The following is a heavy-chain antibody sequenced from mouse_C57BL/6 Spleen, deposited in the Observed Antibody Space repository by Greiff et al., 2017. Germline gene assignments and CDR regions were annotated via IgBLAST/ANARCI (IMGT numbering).Heavy chain of an antibody. CDR3: ARGYYGSRETWAGFAS. CDR2: ISSGSSTI. D-gene: IGHD1-1*01. Sequence: EVNLVESGGGLVKPGGSLKLSCAASGFTFSDYGMHWVRQAPEKGLEWVAYISSGSSTIYYADTVKGRFTISRDNAKNTLFLLMSSLRSEDTAMYYCARGYYGSRETWAGFASWGQGTLVTVSA. J-gene: IGHJ3*01. CDR1: GFTFSDYG. V-gene: IGHV5-17*01.